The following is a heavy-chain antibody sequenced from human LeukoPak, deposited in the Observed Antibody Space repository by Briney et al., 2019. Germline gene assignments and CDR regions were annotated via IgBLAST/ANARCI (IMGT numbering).Heavy chain of an antibody. V-gene: IGHV3-30*04. CDR2: ISYDGSNK. CDR1: GFTFSSYA. J-gene: IGHJ4*02. Sequence: GRSLRLSCAASGFTFSSYAMHWVRQAPGKGLEWVAVISYDGSNKYYADSVKGRFTISRDNSKNTLYLQMNSLRAEDTAVYYCARPTQVRGYSYGLDYWGQGTLVTVSS. CDR3: ARPTQVRGYSYGLDY. D-gene: IGHD5-18*01.